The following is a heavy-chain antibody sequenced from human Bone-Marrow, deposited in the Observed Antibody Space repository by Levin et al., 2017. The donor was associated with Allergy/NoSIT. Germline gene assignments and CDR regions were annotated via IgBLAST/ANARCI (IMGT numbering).Heavy chain of an antibody. D-gene: IGHD5-18*01. CDR1: GFTFRTHD. J-gene: IGHJ3*02. CDR2: IGTAGDT. V-gene: IGHV3-13*01. Sequence: GGSLRLSCAASGFTFRTHDMHWVRQGTGKGLEWVSTIGTAGDTYYPDSVMGRFTISRENAKNSLYLQMNGLSAGDTAVYYCARYNYEYNALDIWGQGTMVTVSS. CDR3: ARYNYEYNALDI.